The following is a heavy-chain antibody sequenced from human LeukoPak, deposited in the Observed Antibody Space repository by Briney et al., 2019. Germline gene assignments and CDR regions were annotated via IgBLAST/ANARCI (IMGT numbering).Heavy chain of an antibody. Sequence: GESLKISCKGSGYSFTSYWIGWVRQMPGKGLEWMGIIYPGDSDTRYSPSFQGQVTISADKSISTAYLQWSSLKASDTAMYYCVRPRDGYNRYFDSWGQGTQVTVSA. CDR2: IYPGDSDT. J-gene: IGHJ4*02. D-gene: IGHD5-24*01. V-gene: IGHV5-51*01. CDR3: VRPRDGYNRYFDS. CDR1: GYSFTSYW.